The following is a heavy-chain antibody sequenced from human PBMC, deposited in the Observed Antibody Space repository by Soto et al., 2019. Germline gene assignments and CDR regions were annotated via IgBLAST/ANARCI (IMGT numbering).Heavy chain of an antibody. J-gene: IGHJ6*02. CDR1: GFSFDDYA. Sequence: EVQLVESGGGLVQPGRSLRLSCAASGFSFDDYAMHWVRQAPGKGLEWVSGISWNSGSIGYADSVKGRFTISRDNAQNSLYLQMNSLRAEDTALYYCAKGDSSSHYYGMDVWGQGTTVTVSS. V-gene: IGHV3-9*01. CDR2: ISWNSGSI. D-gene: IGHD6-6*01. CDR3: AKGDSSSHYYGMDV.